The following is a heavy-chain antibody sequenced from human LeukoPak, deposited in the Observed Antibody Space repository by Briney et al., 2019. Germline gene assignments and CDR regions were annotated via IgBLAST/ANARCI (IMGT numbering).Heavy chain of an antibody. J-gene: IGHJ5*02. CDR1: GGSISSSPYY. V-gene: IGHV4-39*01. D-gene: IGHD2-2*01. CDR3: ARHYLSDGILSTFDP. CDR2: IYYRGST. Sequence: SETLSLTCTVSGGSISSSPYYWGWIRQPPGTGLEWIGTIYYRGSTYSNPSLNSRVTISLDTSKNQFSLRLRSVTAADTALYYCARHYLSDGILSTFDPWGQGALVTVSS.